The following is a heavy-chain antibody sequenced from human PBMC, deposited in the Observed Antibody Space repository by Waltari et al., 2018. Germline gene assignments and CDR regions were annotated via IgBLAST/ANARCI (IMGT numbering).Heavy chain of an antibody. CDR2: IYYSGST. Sequence: QVQLQESGPGLVKPSETLSLTCTVSGGSISSYYWSWIRQHPGKGLEWIGYIYYSGSTNYNPSLKSRVTISVDTSKNQFSLKLSSVTAADTAVYYCAREGYSSGWYDYYYGMDVWGQGTTVTVSS. J-gene: IGHJ6*02. D-gene: IGHD6-19*01. V-gene: IGHV4-59*01. CDR1: GGSISSYY. CDR3: AREGYSSGWYDYYYGMDV.